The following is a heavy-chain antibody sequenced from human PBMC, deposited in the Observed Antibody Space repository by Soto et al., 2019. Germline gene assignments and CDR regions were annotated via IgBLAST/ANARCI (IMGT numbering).Heavy chain of an antibody. CDR3: ARGTVALGPTGIKRGHLFDC. J-gene: IGHJ4*02. CDR2: IYYSGST. CDR1: GGSISSGDYY. V-gene: IGHV4-30-4*01. D-gene: IGHD6-19*01. Sequence: SESLSLTCTVSGGSISSGDYYWSWIRQPPGKGLEWIGYIYYSGSTYYNPSLKSRVTISVDTSKNQFSLKLSSVTAADKAVYYCARGTVALGPTGIKRGHLFDCCGQGTLVTVSS.